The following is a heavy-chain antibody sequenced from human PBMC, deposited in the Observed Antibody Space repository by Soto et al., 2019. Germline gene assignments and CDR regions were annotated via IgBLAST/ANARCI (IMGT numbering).Heavy chain of an antibody. V-gene: IGHV4-61*01. CDR2: IYYSGST. J-gene: IGHJ5*02. CDR1: GGSVSSGSYY. D-gene: IGHD3-3*01. Sequence: NPSETLSLTCTVSGGSVSSGSYYWSWIRQPPGKGLEWIGYIYYSGSTNYNPSLKSRVTISVDTSKNQFSLKLSSVTAADTAVYYCARGYYDFWSGYSIGNWFDPWGQGTLV. CDR3: ARGYYDFWSGYSIGNWFDP.